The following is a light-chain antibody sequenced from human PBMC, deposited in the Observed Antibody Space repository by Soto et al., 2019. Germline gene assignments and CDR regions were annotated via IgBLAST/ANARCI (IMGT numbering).Light chain of an antibody. CDR3: QSYDSSLSVLYV. CDR1: MSNIWAGYD. V-gene: IGLV1-40*01. J-gene: IGLJ1*01. Sequence: QSLLTQPPSVSGAPGQRFTISCTGSMSNIWAGYDVHWYQQLPGTAPKLLIHGDRNRPSGVPDRFSGSKSGTSASLAITGLQAEDEDDYYCQSYDSSLSVLYVFGTGTKVTVL. CDR2: GDR.